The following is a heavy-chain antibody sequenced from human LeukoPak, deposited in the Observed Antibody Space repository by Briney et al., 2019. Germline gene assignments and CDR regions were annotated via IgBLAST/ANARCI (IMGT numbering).Heavy chain of an antibody. V-gene: IGHV3-48*01. CDR3: ARAYGDYVIFDY. CDR1: GFTFSNHN. CDR2: ISGRGEAI. Sequence: GGSLRLSCAASGFTFSNHNMDWVRQAPGKGLEWISYISGRGEAIFYADSVQGRFTISRDNAKNSIYLQMNGLTAEDTAVYYCARAYGDYVIFDYWGQGTLVTVSS. J-gene: IGHJ4*02. D-gene: IGHD4-17*01.